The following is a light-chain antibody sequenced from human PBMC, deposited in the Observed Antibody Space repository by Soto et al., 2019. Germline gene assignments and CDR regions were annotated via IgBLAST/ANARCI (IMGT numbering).Light chain of an antibody. J-gene: IGKJ2*01. CDR1: RGIYSF. V-gene: IGKV1-39*01. CDR3: QQSYNTPHT. Sequence: DIQMTQSPSSLSASVGDRVTITSRASRGIYSFLNWYQHKPGKPPELLIYVASTLQSGVPSRFNGSGSGTDFTLTISSLQPEDFATYYCQQSYNTPHTFGQGTKL. CDR2: VAS.